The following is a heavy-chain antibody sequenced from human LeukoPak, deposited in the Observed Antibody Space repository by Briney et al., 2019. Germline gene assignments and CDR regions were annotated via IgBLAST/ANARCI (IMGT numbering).Heavy chain of an antibody. J-gene: IGHJ4*02. V-gene: IGHV3-7*01. D-gene: IGHD3-22*01. CDR3: ARFGRAYYYDSSGSLIDY. CDR2: IKQDGSEK. CDR1: GFTFSSYW. Sequence: TGGSLRLSCAASGFTFSSYWMSWVRQAPGKGLEWVANIKQDGSEKYYVDSVKGRFTISRDNAKNSLYLQMNSLRAEDTAVYYCARFGRAYYYDSSGSLIDYWGQGTLVTVSS.